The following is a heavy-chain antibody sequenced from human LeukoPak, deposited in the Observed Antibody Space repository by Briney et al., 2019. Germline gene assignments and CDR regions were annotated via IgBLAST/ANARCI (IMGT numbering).Heavy chain of an antibody. D-gene: IGHD3-22*01. J-gene: IGHJ4*02. CDR2: IYYSGST. V-gene: IGHV4-39*01. Sequence: ASETLSLTCTVSGVSISSSSYYWGWIRQPPGKGLEWIGSIYYSGSTYYNPSLKSRVTISVDTSKNQFSLKLSSVTAADTAVYYCARASYSYDINGWVPFDYWGQGTLVTVSS. CDR3: ARASYSYDINGWVPFDY. CDR1: GVSISSSSYY.